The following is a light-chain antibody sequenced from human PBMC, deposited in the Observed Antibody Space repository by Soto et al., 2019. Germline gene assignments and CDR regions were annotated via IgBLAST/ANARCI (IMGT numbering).Light chain of an antibody. CDR3: QQRSNWPLT. CDR2: DAS. CDR1: QSVSSY. V-gene: IGKV3-11*01. J-gene: IGKJ4*01. Sequence: EIVLTQSPGTLSLSPGERATLSCRASQSVSSYLAWYQQTPGQAPRLLIYDASNRATGIPARFSGSGSGTDFTLTISSLEPEDFAVYYCQQRSNWPLTFGGGTKVDIK.